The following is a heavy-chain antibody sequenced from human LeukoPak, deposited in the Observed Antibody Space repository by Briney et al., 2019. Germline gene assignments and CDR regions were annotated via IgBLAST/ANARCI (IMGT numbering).Heavy chain of an antibody. CDR3: ARDGYSGYDLYY. Sequence: SVKVPCKSRGGTFSSYAISWVRQAPGQGLEWMGRIIPIFGTANYAQKFQGRVTITTDESTSTAYMELSSLRSEDTAVYYCARDGYSGYDLYYWGQGTLVTVS. CDR2: IIPIFGTA. J-gene: IGHJ4*02. V-gene: IGHV1-69*05. D-gene: IGHD5-12*01. CDR1: GGTFSSYA.